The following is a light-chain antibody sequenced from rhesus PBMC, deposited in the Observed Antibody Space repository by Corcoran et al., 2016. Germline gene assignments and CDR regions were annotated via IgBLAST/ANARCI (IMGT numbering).Light chain of an antibody. V-gene: IGKV3-17*02. Sequence: EIVMTQSPATLSLSPGERATLSCRASQSVSSRLAWYQQKPGQSPRLLISDASSRVTGFPARFSGRGSGTYFTLTISRLEPEGVAVYFCQQGSNCALTFGGGTKVEIK. J-gene: IGKJ4*01. CDR1: QSVSSR. CDR2: DAS. CDR3: QQGSNCALT.